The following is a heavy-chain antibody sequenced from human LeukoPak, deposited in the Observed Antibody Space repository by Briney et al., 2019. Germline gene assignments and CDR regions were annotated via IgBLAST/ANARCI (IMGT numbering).Heavy chain of an antibody. V-gene: IGHV3-21*01. J-gene: IGHJ6*02. CDR3: ARAPHYSNYGPYYYGMDV. D-gene: IGHD4-11*01. Sequence: GSLRLSCTASGFTFSGYSMNWIRQAPGKGLEWVSSFGTRSTSIYHAGSVKGRFAISRDNAKNSLYLQMNSLRAEDTAVYYCARAPHYSNYGPYYYGMDVWGQGTTVTVSS. CDR1: GFTFSGYS. CDR2: FGTRSTSI.